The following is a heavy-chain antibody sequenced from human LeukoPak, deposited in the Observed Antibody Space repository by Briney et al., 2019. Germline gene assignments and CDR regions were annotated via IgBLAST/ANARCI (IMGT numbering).Heavy chain of an antibody. D-gene: IGHD1-26*01. V-gene: IGHV1-18*01. Sequence: ASVKVSCKASGYTFTSYGISWVRQAPGQGLEWMGWISAYNGNTNYAQKVQGRVTMTTDTSTSTAYMELRSLRSDDTAVYYCARAQREGALLYYMDVWGKGTTVTISS. CDR2: ISAYNGNT. CDR1: GYTFTSYG. J-gene: IGHJ6*03. CDR3: ARAQREGALLYYMDV.